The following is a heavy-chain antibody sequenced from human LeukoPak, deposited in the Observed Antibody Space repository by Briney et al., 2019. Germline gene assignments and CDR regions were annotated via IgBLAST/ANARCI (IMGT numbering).Heavy chain of an antibody. V-gene: IGHV3-7*05. D-gene: IGHD5-24*01. J-gene: IGHJ4*02. CDR3: ARNRGWLQFDY. CDR1: EFTFSNYW. CDR2: IHPDGSEK. Sequence: GGSLRLSCEASEFTFSNYWMDWVRQAPGKGLEWVASIHPDGSEKYYVDSVKGRFSISRDNARNSLYLQMNSLRVEDTAVYYCARNRGWLQFDYWGPGTRVTASS.